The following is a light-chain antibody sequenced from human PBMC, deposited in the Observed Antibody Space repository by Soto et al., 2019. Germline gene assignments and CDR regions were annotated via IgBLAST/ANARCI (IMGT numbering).Light chain of an antibody. CDR1: QNVSSNL. CDR2: AAS. CDR3: QQRGGSPPTWT. V-gene: IGKV3-20*01. J-gene: IGKJ1*01. Sequence: TVLTQSPGTLSLSPGERATLSCRASQNVSSNLLVWYQQHPGQAPRLLIYAASNRATGIPDRFSGSGSGTDFTLTISRLEPEDFAVYYCQQRGGSPPTWTFGQGTKVDIK.